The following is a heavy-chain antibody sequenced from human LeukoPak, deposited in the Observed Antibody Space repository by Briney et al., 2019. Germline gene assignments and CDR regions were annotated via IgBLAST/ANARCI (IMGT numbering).Heavy chain of an antibody. Sequence: PSETLSLTCTVSGGSISSYYWSWIRQPPGKGLEWIGYIYYSGSTYYNPSLKSRVTISVDTSKNQFSLKLSSVTAADTAVYYCASGGDRSGSYYGDGDDYWGQGTLVTVSS. CDR3: ASGGDRSGSYYGDGDDY. CDR1: GGSISSYY. V-gene: IGHV4-59*08. D-gene: IGHD1-26*01. J-gene: IGHJ4*02. CDR2: IYYSGST.